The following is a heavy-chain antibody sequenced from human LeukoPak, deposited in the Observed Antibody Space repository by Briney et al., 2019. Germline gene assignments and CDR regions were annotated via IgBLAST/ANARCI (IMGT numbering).Heavy chain of an antibody. CDR2: IYYSGST. CDR3: ARFQVGATPFDY. D-gene: IGHD1-26*01. CDR1: GGSISSSSYY. J-gene: IGHJ4*02. Sequence: SETLSLTCTVSGGSISSSSYYWGWIRQPPGKGLEWIGSIYYSGSTYYNPSLKSRVTISVDTSKNQFSLKLSSVTAADTAVYYCARFQVGATPFDYWGQGTLVTVSS. V-gene: IGHV4-39*01.